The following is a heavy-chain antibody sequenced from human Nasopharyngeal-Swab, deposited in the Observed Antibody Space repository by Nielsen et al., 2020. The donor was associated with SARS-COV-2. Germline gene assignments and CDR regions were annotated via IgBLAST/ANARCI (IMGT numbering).Heavy chain of an antibody. Sequence: GGSLRLSCAASGFTFSTYAMSWVRQAPGKGLEWVPLVSSNGASTYYADSVKGRFTISRDNSKNTLYLQMNSLRAEDTAVYYCAKACFTMVRGVSPFDYWGQGTLVTVSS. V-gene: IGHV3-23*01. CDR1: GFTFSTYA. CDR3: AKACFTMVRGVSPFDY. D-gene: IGHD3-10*01. J-gene: IGHJ4*02. CDR2: VSSNGAST.